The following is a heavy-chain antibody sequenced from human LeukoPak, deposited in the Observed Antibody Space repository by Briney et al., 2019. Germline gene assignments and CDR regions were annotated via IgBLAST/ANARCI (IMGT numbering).Heavy chain of an antibody. CDR2: IWYDGSNK. Sequence: PGRSLRLSCAASGFTFSSYGMHWVRQAPGKGLEWVAVIWYDGSNKYYADSAKGRFTISRDNSKNTLYLQMNSLRAEDTAVYYCARDRYSSSSAFDYWGQGTLVTVSS. J-gene: IGHJ4*02. CDR1: GFTFSSYG. V-gene: IGHV3-33*01. D-gene: IGHD6-6*01. CDR3: ARDRYSSSSAFDY.